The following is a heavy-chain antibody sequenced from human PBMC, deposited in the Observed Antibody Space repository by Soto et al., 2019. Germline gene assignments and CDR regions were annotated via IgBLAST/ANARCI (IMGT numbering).Heavy chain of an antibody. D-gene: IGHD1-1*01. Sequence: PSETLSLTCTVSGGSVSGGSYFWSWVRQPPGKGLEWIGYFYYSGSTKYNPSLKSRVTILEDTSKNQFSLKLNSVTAADTAVYYCAREGRMGTFDYWGQGALVTVSP. CDR3: AREGRMGTFDY. CDR2: FYYSGST. CDR1: GGSVSGGSYF. J-gene: IGHJ4*02. V-gene: IGHV4-61*01.